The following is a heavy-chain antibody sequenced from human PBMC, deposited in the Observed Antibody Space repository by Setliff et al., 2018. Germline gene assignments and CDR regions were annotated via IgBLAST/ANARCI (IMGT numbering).Heavy chain of an antibody. Sequence: SETLSLTCTVPGGSIGSYYWTWIRHSAGKGLEWIGRIYSRGNTNYNPSLKSRVTLSVDTSKNLFSLKMTSMTAADTAIYYCARENIAAEDWGQGTLVTVSS. D-gene: IGHD6-13*01. V-gene: IGHV4-4*07. CDR1: GGSIGSYY. CDR3: ARENIAAED. J-gene: IGHJ4*02. CDR2: IYSRGNT.